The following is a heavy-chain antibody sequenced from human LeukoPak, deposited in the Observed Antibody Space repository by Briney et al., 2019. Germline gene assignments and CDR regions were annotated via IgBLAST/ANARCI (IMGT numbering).Heavy chain of an antibody. CDR3: VRGRGKYYGMDV. CDR1: GFSFNTFS. Sequence: PGGSLRLSCAASGFSFNTFSMNWVRQAPGKGLEWVSYISSGTSIIYYADSVKGRFTISRDNAKNSLYLQMNSLRAEDTAVYYCVRGRGKYYGMDVWGQGTTVTVSS. V-gene: IGHV3-48*01. CDR2: ISSGTSII. D-gene: IGHD4-23*01. J-gene: IGHJ6*02.